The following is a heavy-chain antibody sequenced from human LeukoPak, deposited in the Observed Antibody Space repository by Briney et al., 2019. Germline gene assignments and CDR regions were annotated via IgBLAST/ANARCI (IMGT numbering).Heavy chain of an antibody. CDR2: ISSSSSYI. Sequence: GGSLRLSCAASGFTFSSYSMNWVRQATGKGLEWVSSISSSSSYIYYADSVKGRFTISRDNAKNSLYLQMNSLRAEDTAVYYCAGDYYDSSGLGYWGQGTLVTVSS. CDR3: AGDYYDSSGLGY. J-gene: IGHJ4*02. CDR1: GFTFSSYS. D-gene: IGHD3-22*01. V-gene: IGHV3-21*01.